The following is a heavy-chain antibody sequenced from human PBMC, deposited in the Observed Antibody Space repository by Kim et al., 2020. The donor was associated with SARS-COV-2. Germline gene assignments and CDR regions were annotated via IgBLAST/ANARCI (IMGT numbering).Heavy chain of an antibody. J-gene: IGHJ5*02. CDR2: IWYDGSNK. CDR1: GFTFSSYG. V-gene: IGHV3-33*08. CDR3: ARESLLLWFGELSRWCDT. Sequence: GGSLRLSCAASGFTFSSYGMHWVRQAPGKGLDWVAAIWYDGSNKYYADSVKGRFTISRDNSKNTLYLQMNSLRAEDTAVYYCARESLLLWFGELSRWCDTCGAGNLGTVSS. D-gene: IGHD3-10*01.